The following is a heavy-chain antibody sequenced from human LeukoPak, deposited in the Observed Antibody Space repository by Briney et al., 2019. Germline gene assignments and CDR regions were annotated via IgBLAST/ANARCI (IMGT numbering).Heavy chain of an antibody. J-gene: IGHJ4*02. CDR3: ARGGAAAAFDY. CDR1: GFTFSTFW. D-gene: IGHD6-13*01. Sequence: GGSLRLSCAASGFTFSTFWMYWVRQAPGKGLVWVSHINSDGSSTTYADSVKGRFTISRDNAKNTLYLLMNSLRAEDTAVYYCARGGAAAAFDYWGQGTLVAVSS. CDR2: INSDGSST. V-gene: IGHV3-74*03.